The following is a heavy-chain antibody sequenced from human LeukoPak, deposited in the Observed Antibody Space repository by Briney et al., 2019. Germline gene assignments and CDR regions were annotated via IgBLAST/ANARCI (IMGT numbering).Heavy chain of an antibody. CDR3: ARLSAYCSSTSCYGAFDY. J-gene: IGHJ4*02. V-gene: IGHV5-51*01. D-gene: IGHD2-2*01. CDR1: GYRFNAYW. CDR2: IYPDDSDT. Sequence: GESLKISCKGSGYRFNAYWIAWLRQMPGKGLEWMGIIYPDDSDTRYSPSFQGQVTISADKSISTAYLRWSSLKASDTAMYYCARLSAYCSSTSCYGAFDYWGQGTLVTVSS.